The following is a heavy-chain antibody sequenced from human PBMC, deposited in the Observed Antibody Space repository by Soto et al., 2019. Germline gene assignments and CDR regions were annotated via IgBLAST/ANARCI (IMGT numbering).Heavy chain of an antibody. CDR1: GFTFSDNW. J-gene: IGHJ4*02. V-gene: IGHV3-74*01. CDR2: ICGGASST. Sequence: EVKVVESGGGLVQPGGSLRLSCAASGFTFSDNWMHWVRQPPGKGPVGVSRICGGASSTSYADSVKGRFTISGDSAKTTVSLQMDSLRVEDTAVYYCTRGGTRTTYWGVFDSWGQGTLVTVSS. D-gene: IGHD7-27*01. CDR3: TRGGTRTTYWGVFDS.